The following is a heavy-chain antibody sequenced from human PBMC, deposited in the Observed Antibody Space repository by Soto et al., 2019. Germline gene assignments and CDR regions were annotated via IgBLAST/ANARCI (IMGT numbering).Heavy chain of an antibody. CDR2: ISSSSRDI. V-gene: IGHV3-21*01. D-gene: IGHD3-16*01. CDR1: GFISSTYT. J-gene: IGHJ6*02. Sequence: GGSLRLSCAASGFISSTYTINWVRQAPGKGLEWVASISSSSRDIFYADSVKARFTISRDNANSSVDLQMNGLRVGDTAMYYCARGSWGGDGIDVWGQGTTVTVSS. CDR3: ARGSWGGDGIDV.